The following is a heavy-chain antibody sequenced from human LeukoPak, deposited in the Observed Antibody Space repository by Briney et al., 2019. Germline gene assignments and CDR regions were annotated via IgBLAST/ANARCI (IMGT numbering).Heavy chain of an antibody. CDR2: IYYTGST. V-gene: IGHV4-59*01. CDR1: GFTFSSYE. Sequence: GSLRLSCAASGFTFSSYEMNWIRQPPGKGLEWIGNIYYTGSTNYNPSLKSRVTISVDTSKNQFSLKLSSVTAADTAVYYCARAFSSGWYPYSIGGLWFDYWGQGTLVTVSS. J-gene: IGHJ4*02. D-gene: IGHD6-19*01. CDR3: ARAFSSGWYPYSIGGLWFDY.